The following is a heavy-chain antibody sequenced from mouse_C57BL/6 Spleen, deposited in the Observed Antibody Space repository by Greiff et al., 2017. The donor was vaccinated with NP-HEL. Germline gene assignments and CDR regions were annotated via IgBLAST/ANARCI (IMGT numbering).Heavy chain of an antibody. D-gene: IGHD1-1*01. Sequence: QVQLKQPGAELVKPGASVKMSCKASGYTFTSYWITWVKQRPGQGLEWIGDIYPGSGSTNYNEKFKSKATLTVDTSSSTANMKLSSLTSEDSAVYYCARGDITTVGYFDYWGQGTTLTVSS. V-gene: IGHV1-55*01. CDR3: ARGDITTVGYFDY. J-gene: IGHJ2*01. CDR1: GYTFTSYW. CDR2: IYPGSGST.